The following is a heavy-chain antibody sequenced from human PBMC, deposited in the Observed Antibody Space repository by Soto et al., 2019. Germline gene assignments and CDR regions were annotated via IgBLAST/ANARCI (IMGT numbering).Heavy chain of an antibody. J-gene: IGHJ6*02. CDR2: IYASGST. Sequence: QVQLQESGPGLVKPSETLSLTCTVSGGSINNYCWTWVRQPAGKGLEWIGHIYASGSTNYNPSLTSRVSMSLDTSKNPFSLRVSSVAAAGPAVYYCARDVYGSTTSGYYYYAIDVLGQGTTVIVSS. D-gene: IGHD2-2*01. CDR3: ARDVYGSTTSGYYYYAIDV. V-gene: IGHV4-4*07. CDR1: GGSINNYC.